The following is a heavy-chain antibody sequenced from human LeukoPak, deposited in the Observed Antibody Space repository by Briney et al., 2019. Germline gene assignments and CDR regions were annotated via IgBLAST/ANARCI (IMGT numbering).Heavy chain of an antibody. CDR1: GGSISSYY. CDR2: IYTSGST. J-gene: IGHJ3*02. Sequence: KPSETLSLTCAVSGGSISSYYWSWLRQPPGKGLEWIGYIYTSGSTNYNPSLKSRVTISVDTSKNQFSLKLSSVTAADTAVYYCARSSSPGWELLPDAFDIWGQGTMVTVSS. V-gene: IGHV4-4*09. D-gene: IGHD1-26*01. CDR3: ARSSSPGWELLPDAFDI.